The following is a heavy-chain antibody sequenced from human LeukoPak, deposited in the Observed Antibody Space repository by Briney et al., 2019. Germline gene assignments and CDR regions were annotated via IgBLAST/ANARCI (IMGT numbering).Heavy chain of an antibody. CDR3: ARVEVTMVRGGENWFDP. Sequence: ASMKVSCKASGYTFTSYGITWVRQAPGQGLEWMGWINTNTGNPTYAQGFTGRFVFSLDTSVSTAYLQISSLKAEDTAVYYCARVEVTMVRGGENWFDPWGQGTLVTVSS. J-gene: IGHJ5*02. D-gene: IGHD3-10*01. CDR1: GYTFTSYG. CDR2: INTNTGNP. V-gene: IGHV7-4-1*02.